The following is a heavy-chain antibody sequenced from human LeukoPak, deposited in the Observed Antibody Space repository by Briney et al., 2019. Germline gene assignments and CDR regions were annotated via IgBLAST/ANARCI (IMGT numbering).Heavy chain of an antibody. CDR1: GFTFSTYS. D-gene: IGHD1-26*01. CDR3: VTTWGAHYWYFDL. J-gene: IGHJ2*01. CDR2: ITSSNNYI. Sequence: GGSLRLSCAGSGFTFSTYSMNWVRQAPGKGLEWVSSITSSNNYIYYADSMKGRFTISRGNAKNSLYLQMNSLRAEDTAVYYCVTTWGAHYWYFDLWGRGALVTVSS. V-gene: IGHV3-21*01.